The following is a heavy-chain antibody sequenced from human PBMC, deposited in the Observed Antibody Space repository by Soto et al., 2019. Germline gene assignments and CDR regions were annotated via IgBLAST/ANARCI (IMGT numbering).Heavy chain of an antibody. CDR1: GFTFSSYS. D-gene: IGHD3-10*01. CDR2: ISTGGTYV. V-gene: IGHV3-21*01. CDR3: ARGLSGSGSSFYYYYMDV. J-gene: IGHJ6*03. Sequence: PGGSLRLSCVASGFTFSSYSMNWVRQAPGKGLEWVSSISTGGTYVYYADSVKGRFTISRDNANNSLFLQGNSLRAEDTAVYYCARGLSGSGSSFYYYYMDVWGKGTTVTVSS.